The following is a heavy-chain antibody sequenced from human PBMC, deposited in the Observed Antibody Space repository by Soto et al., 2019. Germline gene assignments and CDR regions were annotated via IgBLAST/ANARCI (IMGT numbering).Heavy chain of an antibody. CDR1: GFTFSSYW. J-gene: IGHJ6*02. Sequence: GWSLRLSCAASGFTFSSYWMSWVRQAPGKGLEWVANIKQDGSEKYYVDSVKGRFTISRDNAKNSLYLQMNSLRAEDTAVYYCARDKLRYFDWLLVPSYYYGMDVWGQGTTVTVSS. CDR3: ARDKLRYFDWLLVPSYYYGMDV. CDR2: IKQDGSEK. D-gene: IGHD3-9*01. V-gene: IGHV3-7*03.